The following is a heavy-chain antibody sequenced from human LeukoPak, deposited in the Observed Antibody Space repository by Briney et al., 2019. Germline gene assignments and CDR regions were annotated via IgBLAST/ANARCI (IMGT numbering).Heavy chain of an antibody. V-gene: IGHV3-53*01. Sequence: GGSLRLSCAASGITVTSNYMSWVRQAPGKGLEWASLVYSGGSTYYADSVKGRFTISRDNSKNTLFLQMDSLRAEDTAVYYCAKDGGLWVSAHWGDSWGRGTLVTVSS. D-gene: IGHD7-27*01. CDR1: GITVTSNY. J-gene: IGHJ4*02. CDR3: AKDGGLWVSAHWGDS. CDR2: VYSGGST.